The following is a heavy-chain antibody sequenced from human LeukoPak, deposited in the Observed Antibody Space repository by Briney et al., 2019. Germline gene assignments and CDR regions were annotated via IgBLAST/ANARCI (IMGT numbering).Heavy chain of an antibody. Sequence: GGSLRLSCAASGFILSSYEMNWVRQAPGKGLEWVSYISSSGSTIYYADSVKGRFTISRDNAKNSLYLQMNSLRAEDTAVYYCARDRTHWNYVAFDIWGPGTMVTVSS. D-gene: IGHD1-7*01. J-gene: IGHJ3*02. CDR2: ISSSGSTI. CDR1: GFILSSYE. V-gene: IGHV3-48*03. CDR3: ARDRTHWNYVAFDI.